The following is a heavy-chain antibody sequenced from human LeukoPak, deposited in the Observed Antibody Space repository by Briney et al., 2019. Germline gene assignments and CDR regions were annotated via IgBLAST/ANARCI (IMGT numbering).Heavy chain of an antibody. CDR1: GFTFSSYA. CDR3: ARDVGASAPDAFDI. CDR2: ISSSSNYI. J-gene: IGHJ3*02. Sequence: GGSLRLSCAASGFTFSSYAMSWVRQAPGKGLEWVSSISSSSNYIYYADSVKGRFTISRDNAKNSLYLQMNSLRAEDTDVYYCARDVGASAPDAFDIWGQGTMVTVSS. V-gene: IGHV3-21*01. D-gene: IGHD1-26*01.